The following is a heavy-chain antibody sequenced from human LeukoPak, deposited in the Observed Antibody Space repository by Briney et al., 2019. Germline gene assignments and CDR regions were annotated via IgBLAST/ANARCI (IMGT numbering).Heavy chain of an antibody. D-gene: IGHD2-2*01. CDR2: MNPNSGNT. CDR1: GYTFTSYD. J-gene: IGHJ3*02. Sequence: ASVKVPCKASGYTFTSYDINWVRQATGQGLEWMGWMNPNSGNTGYAQKFQGRVTTTRNTSISTAYMELSSLRSEDTAVYYCARGYCSSTSCSDAFDIWGQGTMVTVSS. V-gene: IGHV1-8*01. CDR3: ARGYCSSTSCSDAFDI.